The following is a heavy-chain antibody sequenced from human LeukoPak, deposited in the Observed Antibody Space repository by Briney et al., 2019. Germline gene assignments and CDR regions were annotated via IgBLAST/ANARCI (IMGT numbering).Heavy chain of an antibody. V-gene: IGHV3-30*04. CDR2: ISYDGSNK. CDR1: GFTFSSYA. Sequence: GRSLRLSCAASGFTFSSYAMHWVRQAPGKGLEWVAVISYDGSNKYYADSVKGRFTISRDNSKNTLYLQMNSLRAEDTAVYYCARGSSSWPPFDPWGQGTLVTVSS. CDR3: ARGSSSWPPFDP. D-gene: IGHD6-13*01. J-gene: IGHJ5*02.